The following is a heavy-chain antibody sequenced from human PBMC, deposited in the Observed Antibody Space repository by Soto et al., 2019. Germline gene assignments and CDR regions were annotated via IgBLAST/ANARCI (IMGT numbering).Heavy chain of an antibody. D-gene: IGHD3-3*01. J-gene: IGHJ6*02. V-gene: IGHV3-21*01. CDR1: GFTFSSYS. CDR3: ARDQPYYDFWSGYYPKSYYYYGMDV. CDR2: ISSSSSYI. Sequence: GGSLRLSCAASGFTFSSYSMNWVRQAPGKGLEWVSSISSSSSYIYYADSVKGRFTISRDNSKNTLYLQMNSLRAEDTAVYYCARDQPYYDFWSGYYPKSYYYYGMDVWGQGTTVTVSS.